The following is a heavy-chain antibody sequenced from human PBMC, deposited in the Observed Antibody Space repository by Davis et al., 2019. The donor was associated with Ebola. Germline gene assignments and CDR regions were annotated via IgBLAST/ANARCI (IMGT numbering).Heavy chain of an antibody. Sequence: MPSETLSLTCTVSGGSISSSSYYWGWIRQPPGKGLEWIGSIYYSGSTNYNPSLKSRVTISVDTSKNQFSLKLSSVTAADTAVYYCARHSIIFYYGMDVWGQGTTVTVSS. D-gene: IGHD1-14*01. CDR1: GGSISSSSYY. CDR2: IYYSGST. V-gene: IGHV4-39*01. CDR3: ARHSIIFYYGMDV. J-gene: IGHJ6*02.